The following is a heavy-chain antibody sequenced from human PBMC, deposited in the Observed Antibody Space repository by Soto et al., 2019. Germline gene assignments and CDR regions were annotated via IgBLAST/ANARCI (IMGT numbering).Heavy chain of an antibody. D-gene: IGHD3-3*01. CDR3: TTDPDSSSTIFGVVTKNWFDP. CDR1: GFTFSNAW. V-gene: IGHV3-15*01. Sequence: GGSLRLSCAASGFTFSNAWMSWVRQAPGKGLEWVGRIKSKTDGGTTDYAAPVKGRFTISRDDSKNTLYLQMNSLKTEDTAVYYCTTDPDSSSTIFGVVTKNWFDPWGQGTLVTVSS. J-gene: IGHJ5*02. CDR2: IKSKTDGGTT.